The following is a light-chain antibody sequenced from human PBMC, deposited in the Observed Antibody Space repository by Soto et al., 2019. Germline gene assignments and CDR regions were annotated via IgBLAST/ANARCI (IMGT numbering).Light chain of an antibody. CDR2: ANT. CDR3: QSYDSSLSGFV. J-gene: IGLJ1*01. Sequence: QSALTQPPSVSGAPGQRVTISCTGSSSNIGARYDVHWYQQLPGTAPKLLIYANTNRPSGVPDRFSGSKSGASASLAITGLQAGDEADYYCQSYDSSLSGFVFGTGTKLTVL. V-gene: IGLV1-40*01. CDR1: SSNIGARYD.